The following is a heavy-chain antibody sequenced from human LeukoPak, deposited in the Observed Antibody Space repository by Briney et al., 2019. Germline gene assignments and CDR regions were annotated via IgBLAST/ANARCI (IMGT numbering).Heavy chain of an antibody. Sequence: SETLSLTCTVSGGSLSGGSYYWGWIRQPPGKGLEWIGEINHSGSTNYNPSLKSRVTISVDTSKNQFSLKLSSVTAADTAVYYCARGYQLLSGYYYYYYGMDVWGQGTTVTVSS. CDR1: GGSLSGGSYY. D-gene: IGHD2-2*01. J-gene: IGHJ6*02. CDR2: INHSGST. V-gene: IGHV4-39*07. CDR3: ARGYQLLSGYYYYYYGMDV.